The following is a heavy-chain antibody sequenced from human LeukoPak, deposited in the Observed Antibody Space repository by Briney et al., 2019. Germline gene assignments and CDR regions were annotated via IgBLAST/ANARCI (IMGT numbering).Heavy chain of an antibody. CDR2: INPNSGGT. Sequence: ASVKVSCKGSGYTFTGYYMHRVRQAPGQGLEWMGWINPNSGGTNYAQKFQGRVTMTRDTSISTAYMELSRLRSDDTAVYYCARARIELEPTPFDYWGQGTLVTVSS. J-gene: IGHJ4*02. D-gene: IGHD1-1*01. CDR1: GYTFTGYY. CDR3: ARARIELEPTPFDY. V-gene: IGHV1-2*02.